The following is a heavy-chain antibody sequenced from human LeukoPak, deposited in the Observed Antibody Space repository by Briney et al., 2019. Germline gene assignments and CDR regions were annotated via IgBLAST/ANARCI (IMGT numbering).Heavy chain of an antibody. CDR2: IIPSFGTA. Sequence: ASVKVSCKASGGTFSSYAISWVRQAPGQGLEWMGRIIPSFGTANYAQKFQGRVTITTDESTSTTYMELSSLRSEDTAVYYCARGFWSGYYFDYWGQGTLVTVSS. J-gene: IGHJ4*02. V-gene: IGHV1-69*05. D-gene: IGHD3-3*01. CDR1: GGTFSSYA. CDR3: ARGFWSGYYFDY.